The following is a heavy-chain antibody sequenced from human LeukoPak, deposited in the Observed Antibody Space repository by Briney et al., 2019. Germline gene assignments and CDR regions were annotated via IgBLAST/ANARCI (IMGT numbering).Heavy chain of an antibody. CDR1: GYTFTSYY. CDR3: ARGIATAGYDY. D-gene: IGHD6-13*01. J-gene: IGHJ4*02. V-gene: IGHV1-46*01. CDR2: IDLRGGTT. Sequence: ASVKVSCKASGYTFTSYYLHWVRQTPGPGLERMGIIDLRGGTTSFEQKFKGRVTMTRDTSTSTVYMDLSSLRSDDTAVYYCARGIATAGYDYWGQGTLVTVSS.